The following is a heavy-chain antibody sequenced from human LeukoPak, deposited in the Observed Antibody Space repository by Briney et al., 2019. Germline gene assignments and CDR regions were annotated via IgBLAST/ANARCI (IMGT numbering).Heavy chain of an antibody. CDR2: ISGSGGRT. D-gene: IGHD3-10*01. CDR3: ARDRLITMVRGAPYFDY. V-gene: IGHV3-23*01. CDR1: GFTFSSYA. J-gene: IGHJ4*02. Sequence: GGSLRLSCAASGFTFSSYAMSWVRQAPGKGLEWVSTISGSGGRTYYADSVKGRFTISRDNSKNTLYLQMNSLRAEDTAVYYCARDRLITMVRGAPYFDYWGQGTLVTVSS.